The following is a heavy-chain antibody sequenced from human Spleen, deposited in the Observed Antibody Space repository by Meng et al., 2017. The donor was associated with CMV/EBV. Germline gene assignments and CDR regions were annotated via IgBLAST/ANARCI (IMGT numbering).Heavy chain of an antibody. CDR2: VNHSGGA. J-gene: IGHJ5*02. CDR3: ARDRCSRTSCYFRLGLGGWFDP. V-gene: IGHV4-34*01. Sequence: SETLSLTCAVSGGSFSGFHWSWIRQLPGKGLEWIGEVNHSGGASYSPSLKSRVTIAVDPSKNQFSLRLRSVTAADTAVYYCARDRCSRTSCYFRLGLGGWFDPWGQGTLVTVSS. CDR1: GGSFSGFH. D-gene: IGHD2-2*01.